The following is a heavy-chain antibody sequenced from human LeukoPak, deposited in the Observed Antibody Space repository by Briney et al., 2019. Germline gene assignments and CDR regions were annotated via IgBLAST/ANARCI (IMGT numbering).Heavy chain of an antibody. CDR3: ARDLEDSSPFGAFDM. CDR2: IRHDGIRK. V-gene: IGHV3-33*01. J-gene: IGHJ3*02. CDR1: GFNFNNYG. Sequence: GRSLRLYCAASGFNFNNYGMHWVRQVPRQGLEWQAAIRHDGIRKYYADSVKGRLTISRDNSKNTLYLQMNSLRAEDTAVYYCARDLEDSSPFGAFDMWGQGTMVTVSS. D-gene: IGHD3-22*01.